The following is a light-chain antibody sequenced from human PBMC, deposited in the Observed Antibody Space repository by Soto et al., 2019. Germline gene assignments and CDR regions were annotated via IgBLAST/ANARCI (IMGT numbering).Light chain of an antibody. V-gene: IGKV3-20*01. CDR1: QSVSRSS. J-gene: IGKJ5*01. CDR3: HQYGSSPFIT. CDR2: AAS. Sequence: ESALPQSPGTLSLSPGERATLSCRASQSVSRSSLAWYQQKPGQAPRLLIYAASSRATGIPDRFSGSGSGTDFTLTISRLEPEDFAVYYCHQYGSSPFITFGQGTRREIK.